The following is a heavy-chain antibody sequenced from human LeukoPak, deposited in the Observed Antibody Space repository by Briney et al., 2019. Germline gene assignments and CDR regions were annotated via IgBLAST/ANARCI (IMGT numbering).Heavy chain of an antibody. CDR3: AKDEGYCSSTSCRTFDY. CDR1: GFTFSSYA. Sequence: PGGSLRLSCAASGFTFSSYAMSWVRQAPGKGLEWVSTISGSGVSTYYADSVKGRFTISRDNSKNTLYLQMNSLKAEDTAVYYCAKDEGYCSSTSCRTFDYWGQGTLVTVSS. D-gene: IGHD2-2*01. V-gene: IGHV3-23*01. J-gene: IGHJ4*02. CDR2: ISGSGVST.